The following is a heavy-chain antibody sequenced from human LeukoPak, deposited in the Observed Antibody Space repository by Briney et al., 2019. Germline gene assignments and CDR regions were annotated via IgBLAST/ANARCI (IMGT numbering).Heavy chain of an antibody. CDR2: TRNKANSYTT. Sequence: GGSLRLSCAASGFTFSDHYMDWVRQAPGKGLEWVGRTRNKANSYTTEYAASVKGRFTISRDDSKNSLYLQVNSLKTEDTAVYYCAREGYYDSSAIFDYWGQGTLDTVSS. D-gene: IGHD3-22*01. CDR3: AREGYYDSSAIFDY. J-gene: IGHJ4*02. CDR1: GFTFSDHY. V-gene: IGHV3-72*01.